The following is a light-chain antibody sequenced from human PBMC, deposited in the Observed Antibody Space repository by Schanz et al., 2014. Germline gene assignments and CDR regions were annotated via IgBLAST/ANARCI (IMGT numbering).Light chain of an antibody. CDR3: QQYGNSPGT. J-gene: IGKJ5*01. V-gene: IGKV3-20*01. CDR2: GAS. CDR1: QSVSSTY. Sequence: EVVLTQSPGTLSLSPGERATLSCRASQSVSSTYLAWYQHKPGQAPRLLIYGASSRAADIPDRFSGSGSGTDFTLTITRLEPEDFAVYYCQQYGNSPGTFGQGTRLEIK.